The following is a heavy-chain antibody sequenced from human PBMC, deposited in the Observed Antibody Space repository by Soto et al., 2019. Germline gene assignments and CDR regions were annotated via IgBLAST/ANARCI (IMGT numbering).Heavy chain of an antibody. V-gene: IGHV5-51*01. CDR3: ARPRAYCSSTSCYSYYGMDV. J-gene: IGHJ6*02. CDR1: GYSFTSYW. Sequence: LGESLKISCKGSGYSFTSYWIGWVRQMPGKGLEWMGIIYPGDSDTRYSPSFQGQVTISADKSISTAYLQWSSLKASDTAMYYCARPRAYCSSTSCYSYYGMDVWGQGTTVTVSS. CDR2: IYPGDSDT. D-gene: IGHD2-2*02.